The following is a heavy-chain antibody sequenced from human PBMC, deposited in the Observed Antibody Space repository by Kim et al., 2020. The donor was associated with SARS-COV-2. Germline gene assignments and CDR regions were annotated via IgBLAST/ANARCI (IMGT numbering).Heavy chain of an antibody. CDR3: AKTVAGRGGAFDI. CDR2: ISWNSGSI. D-gene: IGHD6-19*01. V-gene: IGHV3-9*01. CDR1: GFTFGDYA. Sequence: GGSLRLSCAASGFTFGDYAMHWVRQAPGKGLEWVSGISWNSGSIGYADSVKGRFTISRDNAKNSLYLQMNSLRAEDTALYYCAKTVAGRGGAFDIWGQGTMVTVSS. J-gene: IGHJ3*02.